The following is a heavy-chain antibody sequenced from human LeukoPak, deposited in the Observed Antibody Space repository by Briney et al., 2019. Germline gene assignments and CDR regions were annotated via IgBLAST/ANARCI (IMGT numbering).Heavy chain of an antibody. V-gene: IGHV4-34*01. J-gene: IGHJ2*01. CDR2: IHYTGAT. D-gene: IGHD7-27*01. CDR3: ARGVLGPYYFDL. CDR1: GGSFRGYY. Sequence: SETLSLACAVYGGSFRGYYWSWIRQPPGKGLEWIGEIHYTGATNYKPSLKSRVTISGDPSKNQVSLRVSSVTAADTAVYYCARGVLGPYYFDLWGRGTLVTVSS.